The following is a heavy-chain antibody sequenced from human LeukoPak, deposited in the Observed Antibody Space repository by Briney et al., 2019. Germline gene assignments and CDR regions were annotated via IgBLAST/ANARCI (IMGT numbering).Heavy chain of an antibody. CDR2: ISSSSYI. J-gene: IGHJ6*03. CDR1: GFTFSSYS. Sequence: GSLRLSCAASGFTFSSYSMNWVRQAPGKGLEWVSSISSSSYIYYADSVKGRFTISRDNAKNSLYLQMNSLRAEDTAVYYCARGYYYYYYMDVWGKGTTVTVSS. CDR3: ARGYYYYYYMDV. V-gene: IGHV3-21*01.